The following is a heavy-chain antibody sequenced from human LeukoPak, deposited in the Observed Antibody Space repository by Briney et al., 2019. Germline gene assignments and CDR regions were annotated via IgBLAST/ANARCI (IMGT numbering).Heavy chain of an antibody. Sequence: GGSLSLSCAVSGFTLCSFGMNCARQAPGKGLEWVSSISSSSSYIYYADSVKGRLTISRDNAKNSLYLQMNSLRAEDTAVYYCARDYRKGELQGAEYFQPWGQGTLVTVSS. CDR3: ARDYRKGELQGAEYFQP. D-gene: IGHD1-26*01. V-gene: IGHV3-21*01. J-gene: IGHJ1*01. CDR2: ISSSSSYI. CDR1: GFTLCSFG.